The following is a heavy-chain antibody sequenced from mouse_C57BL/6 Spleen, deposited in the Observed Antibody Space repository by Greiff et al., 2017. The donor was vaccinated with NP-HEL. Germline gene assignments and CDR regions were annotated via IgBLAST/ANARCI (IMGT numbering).Heavy chain of an antibody. V-gene: IGHV1-54*01. CDR1: GYAFTNYL. CDR2: INPGSGGT. Sequence: QVQLQQSGAELVRPGTSVKVSCKASGYAFTNYLIEWVKQRPGQGLEWIGVINPGSGGTNYNEKFKGKATLTADKSSSTAYMQLSSLTSEDSAVYFCARRYGSSYGYFDVWGTGTTVTVSS. J-gene: IGHJ1*03. D-gene: IGHD1-1*01. CDR3: ARRYGSSYGYFDV.